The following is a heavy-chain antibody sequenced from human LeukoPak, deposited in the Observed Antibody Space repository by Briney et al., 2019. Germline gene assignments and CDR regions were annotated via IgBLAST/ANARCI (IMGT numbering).Heavy chain of an antibody. CDR2: ISAYNGNT. D-gene: IGHD2-15*01. V-gene: IGHV1-18*01. CDR3: ARDSHRYCSGGSCYSWFDY. J-gene: IGHJ4*02. CDR1: GYTFTSYG. Sequence: ASVKVSCKASGYTFTSYGISWVRQAPGQGLEWMGWISAYNGNTNYAQKLQGRVTMTTDTSTSTAYMELRSLRSDDTAVYYCARDSHRYCSGGSCYSWFDYWGQGTLVTVSS.